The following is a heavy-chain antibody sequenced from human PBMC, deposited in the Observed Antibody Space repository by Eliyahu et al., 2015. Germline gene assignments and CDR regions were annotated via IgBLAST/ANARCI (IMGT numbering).Heavy chain of an antibody. V-gene: IGHV3-48*02. Sequence: EVQLVESGGGLVRPGGSLXLXCAASGFSFSNNAMNWGRQAPGKGVEWVSYINSISETIYYAVSVKGRFTVSRDNAKNSLFLQMNSLRDEDAAVYYCAKLSGGPDYGMDVWGHGTTVIVSS. D-gene: IGHD1-14*01. CDR3: AKLSGGPDYGMDV. CDR1: GFSFSNNA. CDR2: INSISETI. J-gene: IGHJ6*02.